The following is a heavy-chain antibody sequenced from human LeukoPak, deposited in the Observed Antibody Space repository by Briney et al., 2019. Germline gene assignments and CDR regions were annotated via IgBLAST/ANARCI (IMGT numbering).Heavy chain of an antibody. CDR2: ISANNGNT. V-gene: IGHV1-18*04. CDR1: GYTFTSYG. D-gene: IGHD3-9*01. J-gene: IGHJ5*02. CDR3: ARGRDILTGYVQFDP. Sequence: ASVKVSCKASGYTFTSYGISWVRQAPGQGLEWMGRISANNGNTNYAQKLQGRVTMTTDTSTSTAYMELRSLRSDDPAVYYCARGRDILTGYVQFDPWGQGTLVTVSS.